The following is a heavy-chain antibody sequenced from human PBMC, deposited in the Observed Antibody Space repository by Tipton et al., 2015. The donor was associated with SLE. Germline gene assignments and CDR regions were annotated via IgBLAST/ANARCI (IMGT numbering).Heavy chain of an antibody. Sequence: LRLSCAVYGGSFSGYYWSWIRQPPGKGLEWIGEINHSGSTNYNPSLKSRVTISVDTSKNQFSLKLSSVTAADTAVYYCARDASGYSSSWGYFDYWGQGTLVTVSS. CDR3: ARDASGYSSSWGYFDY. V-gene: IGHV4-34*01. J-gene: IGHJ4*02. CDR1: GGSFSGYY. CDR2: INHSGST. D-gene: IGHD6-13*01.